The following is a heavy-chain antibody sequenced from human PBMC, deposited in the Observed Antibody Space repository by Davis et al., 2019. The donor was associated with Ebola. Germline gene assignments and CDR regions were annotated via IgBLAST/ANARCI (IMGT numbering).Heavy chain of an antibody. D-gene: IGHD4-17*01. V-gene: IGHV3-23*01. CDR1: GFTFSIFA. Sequence: GESLKISCAASGFTFSIFAMTWVRQAPGKGLEWVSTYGTSADTYYADSVKGRSTISRDNSKNTLYLQMNSLSADDTAVYYCAKGRSVTTSDYWGQGTLVPVSS. CDR2: GTSADT. J-gene: IGHJ4*02. CDR3: AKGRSVTTSDY.